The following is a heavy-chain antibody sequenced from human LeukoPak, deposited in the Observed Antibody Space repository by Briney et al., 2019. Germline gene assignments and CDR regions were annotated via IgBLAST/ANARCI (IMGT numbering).Heavy chain of an antibody. V-gene: IGHV3-21*01. CDR3: ARGQRTFILRSVPFDS. J-gene: IGHJ4*02. D-gene: IGHD1/OR15-1a*01. CDR2: ISSSSSYI. Sequence: GGSLRLSCAASGFTFSSYSMNWVRQAPGKGLEWVSSISSSSSYIYYADSVKGRFTISRDNAKNSLYLQMNSLRVEDTAVYYCARGQRTFILRSVPFDSWGQGTLVTVSS. CDR1: GFTFSSYS.